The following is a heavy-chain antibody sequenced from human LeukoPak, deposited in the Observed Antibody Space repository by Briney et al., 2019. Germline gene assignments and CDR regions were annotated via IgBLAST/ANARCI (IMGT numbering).Heavy chain of an antibody. CDR3: ARDRSPTYYESSGYYY. D-gene: IGHD3-22*01. CDR2: ISAYNGNT. Sequence: ASVKLSCKASGYTFTSYGISWVRQAPGQGNEWMGWISAYNGNTNYAQKLQGRVTMTTDTSTSTVYMELSSLRSEDTAVYYCARDRSPTYYESSGYYYWGQGTLVTVSS. V-gene: IGHV1-18*01. CDR1: GYTFTSYG. J-gene: IGHJ4*02.